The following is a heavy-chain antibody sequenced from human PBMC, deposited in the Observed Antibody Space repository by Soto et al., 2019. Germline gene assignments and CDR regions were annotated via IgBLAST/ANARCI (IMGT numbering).Heavy chain of an antibody. J-gene: IGHJ5*02. CDR1: GGSVSSGSYY. CDR3: ARDYCGGDCYGLDP. CDR2: IYYSGSI. V-gene: IGHV4-61*01. Sequence: PSETLSLTCTVSGGSVSSGSYYWSWIRQPPGKGLEWIGYIYYSGSINYNPSLKSRVTISVDTSKNQFSLKLSSVTAADTAVYYCARDYCGGDCYGLDPWGQGTLVTVSS. D-gene: IGHD2-21*02.